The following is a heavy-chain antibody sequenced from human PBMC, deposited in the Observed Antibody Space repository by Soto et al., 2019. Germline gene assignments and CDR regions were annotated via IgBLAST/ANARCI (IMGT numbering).Heavy chain of an antibody. J-gene: IGHJ4*01. D-gene: IGHD6-19*01. Sequence: QVRLVESGGGVVQPGRSLRLSCVASGFSFSSYGIHWVRQAPGKGLEWVAVVSSDGNTKYYADSVKGRFTISRDNSKNTLYLQMDSLRPADTAVYYCAKEIAVAGDFDYWGLGTLVTVSS. V-gene: IGHV3-30*18. CDR1: GFSFSSYG. CDR2: VSSDGNTK. CDR3: AKEIAVAGDFDY.